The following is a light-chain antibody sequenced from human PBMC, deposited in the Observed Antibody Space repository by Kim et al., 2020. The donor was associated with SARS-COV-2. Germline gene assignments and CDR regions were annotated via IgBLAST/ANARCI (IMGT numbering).Light chain of an antibody. CDR3: QVWDSSSDHRVV. CDR1: SIGSKS. V-gene: IGLV3-21*04. J-gene: IGLJ2*01. Sequence: PGKTAMINWGGNSIGSKSVHWYQRKPGQAPILFISYDRDRPSGIPERFSGSNSGNTATLTISRVEAGDEADYYCQVWDSSSDHRVVFGGGTQLTVL. CDR2: YDR.